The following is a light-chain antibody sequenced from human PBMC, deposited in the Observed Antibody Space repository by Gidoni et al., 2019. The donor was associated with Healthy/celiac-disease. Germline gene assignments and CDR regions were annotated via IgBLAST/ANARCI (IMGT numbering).Light chain of an antibody. CDR1: QSVSSSY. V-gene: IGKV3-20*01. CDR2: GAS. CDR3: QQYGSPYT. J-gene: IGKJ2*01. Sequence: EMVLPQSPGTLSLSPGERATLSCRASQSVSSSYLAWYQQKPGQAPRLLIYGASSRATGIPDRFSGSGSGTDFTLTISRLEPEDFAVYYCQQYGSPYTFGQGTKLEIK.